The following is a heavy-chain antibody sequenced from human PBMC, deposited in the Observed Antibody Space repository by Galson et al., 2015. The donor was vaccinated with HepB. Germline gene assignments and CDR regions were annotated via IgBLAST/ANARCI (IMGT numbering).Heavy chain of an antibody. Sequence: SVKVSCKASGVTFTIYPINWVRQAPGQRLEWMGAIVPVLGVATYTQKFQGKVTITADRSTTTSYMELTSLTFEDTAVYYCARGIAVAGRRRSYFDSWGQGTLVTVS. CDR1: GVTFTIYP. J-gene: IGHJ4*02. V-gene: IGHV1-69*10. CDR3: ARGIAVAGRRRSYFDS. D-gene: IGHD6-19*01. CDR2: IVPVLGVA.